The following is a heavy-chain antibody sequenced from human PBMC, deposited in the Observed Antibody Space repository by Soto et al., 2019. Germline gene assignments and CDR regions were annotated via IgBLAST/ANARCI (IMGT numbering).Heavy chain of an antibody. D-gene: IGHD3-3*01. CDR3: AHGQNDFLSGQQIWYFDL. Sequence: HITLKESGPTLVKPTQTLTLTCTFSGFSLSTSGVGVGWIRQPPGKALEWLALIYWDDDKRYSPSLKSRLTITKDTSKNQVVLTMTNMDPVDTATYYCAHGQNDFLSGQQIWYFDLWGRGTLVTVSS. J-gene: IGHJ2*01. V-gene: IGHV2-5*02. CDR2: IYWDDDK. CDR1: GFSLSTSGVG.